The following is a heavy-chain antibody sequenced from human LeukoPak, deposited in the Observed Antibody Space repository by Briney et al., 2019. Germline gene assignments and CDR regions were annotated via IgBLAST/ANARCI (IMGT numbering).Heavy chain of an antibody. CDR3: ARGYSSSWNYLDY. D-gene: IGHD6-13*01. CDR2: VFDSGST. Sequence: SETLSLTCTVSGGSISNYWWSWIRQPPGKGLEWIGYVFDSGSTNYNPSLKSRVTISVDTYKKQFSLNVSSVTAADTAVYYCARGYSSSWNYLDYWGQGTLVTVSS. V-gene: IGHV4-59*01. CDR1: GGSISNYW. J-gene: IGHJ4*02.